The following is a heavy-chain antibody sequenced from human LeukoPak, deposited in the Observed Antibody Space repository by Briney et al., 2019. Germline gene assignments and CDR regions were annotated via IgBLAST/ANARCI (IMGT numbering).Heavy chain of an antibody. CDR1: GDSINSLDL. CDR2: INHSGST. D-gene: IGHD4-17*01. Sequence: SETLSLTCTVSGDSINSLDLWSWIRQPPGKGLEWIGEINHSGSTNYNPSLKSRVTISVDTSKNQFSLKLSSVTAADTAVYYCARGRTVHYYYYYGMDVWGQGTTVTVSS. CDR3: ARGRTVHYYYYYGMDV. J-gene: IGHJ6*02. V-gene: IGHV4-34*01.